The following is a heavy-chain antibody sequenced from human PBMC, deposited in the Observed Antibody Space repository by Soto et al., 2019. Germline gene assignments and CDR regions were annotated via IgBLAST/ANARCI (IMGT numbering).Heavy chain of an antibody. CDR1: VYTFPSYD. CDR2: MNPNSGNT. CDR3: STHGSTHAGIRFPGLXTICGDNATTREVWFDP. Sequence: ASVHVSCQSSVYTFPSYDINWVRQDPGDGLEGMGWMNPNSGNTGYAQKFQRRVTMPSNTSISTDYMELRSLRSDDTGVCYGSTHGSTHAGIRFPGLXTICGDNATTREVWFDPWGQGTLVTVSS. V-gene: IGHV1-8*01. J-gene: IGHJ5*02. D-gene: IGHD3-3*01.